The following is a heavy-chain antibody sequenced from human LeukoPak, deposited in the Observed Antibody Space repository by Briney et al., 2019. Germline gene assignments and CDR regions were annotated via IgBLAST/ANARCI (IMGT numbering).Heavy chain of an antibody. CDR1: GYTFTAYY. J-gene: IGHJ3*02. D-gene: IGHD3-10*01. CDR2: INPNSGGT. CDR3: ARDRGGDAFDI. V-gene: IGHV1-2*02. Sequence: ASVKVSGKASGYTFTAYYMHWVRQAPGQGLEWMGWINPNSGGTKYAQNFQGRVTMTRDTSISTAYMELSSLRSDDTAVYYCARDRGGDAFDIWGQGTMVTVSS.